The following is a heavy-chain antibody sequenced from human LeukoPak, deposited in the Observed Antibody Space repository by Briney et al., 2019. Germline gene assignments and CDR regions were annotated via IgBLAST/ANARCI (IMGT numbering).Heavy chain of an antibody. J-gene: IGHJ4*02. Sequence: SETLSLTCTVSGGSISSYYWSWIRQPPGRGLEWIGNIYYSGSTYYNPSLKSRVTISVDTSKNQFSLKLSSVTAADTAVYYCAKLRGRRAYFDYWGQGTLVTVSS. V-gene: IGHV4-59*04. CDR2: IYYSGST. D-gene: IGHD1-7*01. CDR1: GGSISSYY. CDR3: AKLRGRRAYFDY.